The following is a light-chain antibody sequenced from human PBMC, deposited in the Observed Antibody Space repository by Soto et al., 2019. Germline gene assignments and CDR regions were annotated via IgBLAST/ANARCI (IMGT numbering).Light chain of an antibody. J-gene: IGKJ1*01. Sequence: IALTQSPGTLSLSPGERATLSGGAIQSINTRYSAWYQQKPGQAPRLLIYGASTRATGIPVRFSGSGSGTEFTLTISSLQSEDFVVYYCQQYNNWPPWTFGQGTKVDIK. V-gene: IGKV3-15*01. CDR1: QSINTRY. CDR2: GAS. CDR3: QQYNNWPPWT.